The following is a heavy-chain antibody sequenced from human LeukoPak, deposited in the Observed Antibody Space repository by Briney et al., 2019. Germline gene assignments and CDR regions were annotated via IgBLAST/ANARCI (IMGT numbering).Heavy chain of an antibody. CDR1: GFTFSSYA. J-gene: IGHJ4*02. CDR2: ISYNGGST. V-gene: IGHV3-23*01. CDR3: AKDRGRGIVVITFFDF. D-gene: IGHD3-22*01. Sequence: GGSLRLSCAASGFTFSSYAMSWVRQAPGKGLEWVSSISYNGGSTDYADSVKGRFTISRDNTMNTLYLQMNSLRAEDTAVYYCAKDRGRGIVVITFFDFWGQGTLVTVSS.